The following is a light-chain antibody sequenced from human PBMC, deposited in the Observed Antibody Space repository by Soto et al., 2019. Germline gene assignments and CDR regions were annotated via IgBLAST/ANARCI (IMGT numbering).Light chain of an antibody. Sequence: EIVMTQSPATLSVSPGERATLSCRASQSVSYNLAWYQQKPGQAPRLLIYGASTRATGIPARFSGIGSGTQFTLTISSLQSEDFAVYYCQQYSNWLRTFGQGTKVEIK. CDR3: QQYSNWLRT. J-gene: IGKJ1*01. CDR1: QSVSYN. CDR2: GAS. V-gene: IGKV3-15*01.